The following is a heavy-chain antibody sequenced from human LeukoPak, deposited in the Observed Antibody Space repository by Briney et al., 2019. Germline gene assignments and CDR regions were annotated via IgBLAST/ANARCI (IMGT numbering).Heavy chain of an antibody. CDR1: GFSLSTSGVG. Sequence: SGPTLVKPTQTLTLTCTFSGFSLSTSGVGVGWIRQPPGKALEWLALIYWDDDKRYSPSLKSRLTITKDTSKNQVVLTMTNMDPVDTATYYCAHRRGAAAGLRYYLDYWGQGTLVTVSS. J-gene: IGHJ4*02. V-gene: IGHV2-5*02. D-gene: IGHD6-13*01. CDR3: AHRRGAAAGLRYYLDY. CDR2: IYWDDDK.